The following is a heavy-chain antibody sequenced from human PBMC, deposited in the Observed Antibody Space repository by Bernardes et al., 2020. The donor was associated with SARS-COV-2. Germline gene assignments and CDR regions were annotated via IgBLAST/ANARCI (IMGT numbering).Heavy chain of an antibody. CDR3: AREGGSGAFDI. CDR1: GFTFSSYS. D-gene: IGHD3-16*01. J-gene: IGHJ3*02. CDR2: ISSSSSTI. V-gene: IGHV3-48*01. Sequence: GGSLRVWCAASGFTFSSYSMNWVRQAPGKGLEWVSYISSSSSTIYYADSVKGRFTISRDNAKNSLYLQMNSLRAEDTAVYYCAREGGSGAFDIWGQGTMVTVSS.